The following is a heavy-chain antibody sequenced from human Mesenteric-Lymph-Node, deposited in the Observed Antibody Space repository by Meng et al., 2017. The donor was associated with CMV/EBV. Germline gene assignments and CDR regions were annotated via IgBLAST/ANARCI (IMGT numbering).Heavy chain of an antibody. CDR3: ARQLSPLGPPAVGDFDY. V-gene: IGHV3-7*01. CDR2: IKQDGSEK. Sequence: GESLKISCAASGFSFSSFWMTWVRQAPGKGLEWVANIKQDGSEKYYVDSVKGRFTISRDNAKNSLYLQMNSLSAEDTATYYCARQLSPLGPPAVGDFDYWGPGTMVTVSS. CDR1: GFSFSSFW. J-gene: IGHJ4*03. D-gene: IGHD2-2*01.